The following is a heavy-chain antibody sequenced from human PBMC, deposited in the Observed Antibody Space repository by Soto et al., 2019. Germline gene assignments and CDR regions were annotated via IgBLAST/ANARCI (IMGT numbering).Heavy chain of an antibody. Sequence: ASVKVSCKASGHTFTSYGFSWVRQAPGKGLEWMGWFNADDAETIYAQNFQGRVTMTEDTSTDTAYMELSSLRSEGTAVYYCLALRFLEWPPKFDPWGQGTLVTVSS. J-gene: IGHJ5*02. CDR1: GHTFTSYG. CDR2: FNADDAET. V-gene: IGHV1-18*01. D-gene: IGHD3-3*01. CDR3: LALRFLEWPPKFDP.